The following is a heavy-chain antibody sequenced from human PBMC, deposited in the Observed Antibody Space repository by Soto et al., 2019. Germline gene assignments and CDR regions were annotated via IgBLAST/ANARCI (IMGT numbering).Heavy chain of an antibody. CDR3: ASTLVAPGY. Sequence: PGGSLRLSCAASGFTFCDYYMSWFRQAPGKGLEWVSYISSSSSYTNYADTVKGRFTISRDNAKNSLYLQINSLRAEDTAVYYCASTLVAPGYWGQGTLVTVSS. V-gene: IGHV3-11*06. CDR2: ISSSSSYT. CDR1: GFTFCDYY. D-gene: IGHD5-12*01. J-gene: IGHJ4*02.